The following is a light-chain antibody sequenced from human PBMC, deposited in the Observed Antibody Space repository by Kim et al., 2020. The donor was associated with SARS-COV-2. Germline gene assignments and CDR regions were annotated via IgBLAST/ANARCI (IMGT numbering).Light chain of an antibody. V-gene: IGKV3-20*01. CDR3: QQCGSSPPYT. Sequence: DIVLTQSPGTLSLSPGQRATLSCRASQSVSSRYLAWYQQKPGQAPRLLIYGASSRATGIPDRFSGSASGTDFTLTISRLEPEDFAVYYCQQCGSSPPYTFGQGTKLEIK. J-gene: IGKJ2*01. CDR1: QSVSSRY. CDR2: GAS.